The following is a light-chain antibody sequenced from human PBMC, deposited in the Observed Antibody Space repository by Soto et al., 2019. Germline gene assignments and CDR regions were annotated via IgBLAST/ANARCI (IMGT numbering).Light chain of an antibody. CDR3: QQSYTTPWT. Sequence: DIHMTQSASSLSASVGHRVTIACRASHSISSFLNWYQQKKGKAPKLLIYIASSLQSGVPSRFSGSVYGTDFTLTISSLQTEDFATYYCQQSYTTPWTFGQGTKVDIK. CDR2: IAS. CDR1: HSISSF. J-gene: IGKJ1*01. V-gene: IGKV1-39*01.